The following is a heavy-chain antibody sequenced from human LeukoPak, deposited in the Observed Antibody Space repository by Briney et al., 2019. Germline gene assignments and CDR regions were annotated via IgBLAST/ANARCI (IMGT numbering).Heavy chain of an antibody. CDR1: GGSISSSSYY. CDR3: ARQTGYYYDSSGYLDWFDP. V-gene: IGHV4-39*01. CDR2: IYYSGST. J-gene: IGHJ5*02. Sequence: SETLSLTCTVSGGSISSSSYYWGWIRQPPGKGLEWIGSIYYSGSTYYNPSLKSRVTISVDTSKNQFSLKLSSVTAADTAVYYCARQTGYYYDSSGYLDWFDPWGQGTLVTASS. D-gene: IGHD3-22*01.